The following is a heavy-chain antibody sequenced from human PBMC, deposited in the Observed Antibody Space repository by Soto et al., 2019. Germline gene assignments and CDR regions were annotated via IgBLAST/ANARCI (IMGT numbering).Heavy chain of an antibody. CDR3: AREMMGVRGVIGSGALRY. V-gene: IGHV3-21*01. Sequence: EVQLVESGGGLVKPGGSLRLSCAASGFTFSSYSMNWVRQAPGKGLEWVSSISSSSSYIYYADSVKGRFTISRDNAKNSLYLQMNSLRAEDTAVYYCAREMMGVRGVIGSGALRYWGQGTLVTVSS. J-gene: IGHJ4*02. CDR1: GFTFSSYS. CDR2: ISSSSSYI. D-gene: IGHD3-10*01.